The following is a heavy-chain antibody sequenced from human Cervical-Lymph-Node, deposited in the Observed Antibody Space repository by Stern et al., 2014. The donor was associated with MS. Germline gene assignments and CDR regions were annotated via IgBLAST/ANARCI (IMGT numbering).Heavy chain of an antibody. CDR2: ISWNSGDI. D-gene: IGHD2-21*01. CDR1: GIIFGDFV. V-gene: IGHV3-9*01. Sequence: EVQLEESGGGLVQPGGSLRLSCAAAGIIFGDFVLHRVRQAPGKGLGWVAGISWNSGDIAYTDSVKGRFTISRDNAKNSLYLHMNSLRAEDTALYYCAKDLGEVFYYGMDVWGQGTTVTVSS. CDR3: AKDLGEVFYYGMDV. J-gene: IGHJ6*02.